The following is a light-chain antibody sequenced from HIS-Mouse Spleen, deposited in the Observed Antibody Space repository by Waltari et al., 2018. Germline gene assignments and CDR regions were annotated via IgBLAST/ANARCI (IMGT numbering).Light chain of an antibody. Sequence: SYDLTQPPSVSVSPGQTARITCSGDALPKKYAYWYQLKSGQAPVLVINEDSKRPSGIPESFFGSSTGTMSPLTIGGAQVEDEADYYCYSTDSSGNHRVFGGGTKLTVL. CDR3: YSTDSSGNHRV. J-gene: IGLJ2*01. CDR2: EDS. CDR1: ALPKKY. V-gene: IGLV3-10*01.